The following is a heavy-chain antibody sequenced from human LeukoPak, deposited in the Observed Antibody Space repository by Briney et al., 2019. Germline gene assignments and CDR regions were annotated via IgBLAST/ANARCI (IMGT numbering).Heavy chain of an antibody. CDR2: ISGSGGST. V-gene: IGHV3-23*01. J-gene: IGHJ4*02. CDR3: AKWSPRHYYDSSGYYCDY. Sequence: GGSLRLSCAASGFTISSYAMSWIRQAPGKGLEWVSAISGSGGSTYYADFEKGRFTISRDNSKNTLYLQMNSLRAEDTAVYYCAKWSPRHYYDSSGYYCDYWGQGTLVTVSS. CDR1: GFTISSYA. D-gene: IGHD3-22*01.